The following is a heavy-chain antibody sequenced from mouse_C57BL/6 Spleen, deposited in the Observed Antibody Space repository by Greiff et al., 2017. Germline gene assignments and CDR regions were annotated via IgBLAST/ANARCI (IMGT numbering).Heavy chain of an antibody. V-gene: IGHV1-42*01. CDR3: SRSIYYDYWFAY. CDR2: INPSPGGT. D-gene: IGHD2-4*01. CDR1: GYSFTGYY. Sequence: VQLQQSGPELVKPGASVKISCKASGYSFTGYYMNWVKQSPEQSLEWIGEINPSPGGTTYKQKFKAKAPLTVDRSSSTAYMQLKSLTSEYSAVYYCSRSIYYDYWFAYWGQGTLVTVSA. J-gene: IGHJ3*01.